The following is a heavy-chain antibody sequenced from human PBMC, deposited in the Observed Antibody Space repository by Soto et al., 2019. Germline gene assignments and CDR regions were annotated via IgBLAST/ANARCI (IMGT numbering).Heavy chain of an antibody. CDR1: GYSFTSYW. CDR3: ARRESAYYGMDV. J-gene: IGHJ6*02. D-gene: IGHD3-3*01. CDR2: IYPSDSAT. V-gene: IGHV5-51*01. Sequence: PGESLKISCNGSGYSFTSYWIGWVLHMPGKGLEWMGIIYPSDSATRYSPSFQGQVTISADKSISTAYLQWSSLKASDTAMYYCARRESAYYGMDVWGQGTTVTVSS.